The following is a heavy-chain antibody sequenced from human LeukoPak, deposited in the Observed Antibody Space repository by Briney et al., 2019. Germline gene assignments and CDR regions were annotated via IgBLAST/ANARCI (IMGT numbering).Heavy chain of an antibody. V-gene: IGHV4-39*01. D-gene: IGHD3-10*01. J-gene: IGHJ5*02. Sequence: PSETLSLTCTVSGGSISSTSYYWAWIRQPPGKGLDWIGSIFYSGTTHYNPSLESRVTISVDTSKNQFSLKLTSVTAADTAVYHCARQIRIGDYYSSGSYYNAAGYYWFDPWGQGTLVTVSP. CDR1: GGSISSTSYY. CDR2: IFYSGTT. CDR3: ARQIRIGDYYSSGSYYNAAGYYWFDP.